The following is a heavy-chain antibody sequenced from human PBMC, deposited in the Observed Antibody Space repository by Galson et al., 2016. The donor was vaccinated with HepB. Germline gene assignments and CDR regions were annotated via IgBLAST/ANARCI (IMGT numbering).Heavy chain of an antibody. D-gene: IGHD6-13*01. V-gene: IGHV1-69*13. J-gene: IGHJ2*01. Sequence: SVKVSCKASGGTFSNYAINWVRQAPGQGLEWMGGIISIFTTANYAQKFQGRVTITADEPTSTAYMELSSLRFEDTAVYYCAKAQQLASWYFDLWGRGTLVTVSS. CDR3: AKAQQLASWYFDL. CDR2: IISIFTTA. CDR1: GGTFSNYA.